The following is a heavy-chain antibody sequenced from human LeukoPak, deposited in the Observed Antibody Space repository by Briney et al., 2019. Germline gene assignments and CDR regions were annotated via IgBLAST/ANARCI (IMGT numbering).Heavy chain of an antibody. CDR2: IWYDGSNK. CDR1: GYTFTSYY. Sequence: SCKASGYTFTSYYMHWVRQAPGKGLEWVAVIWYDGSNKYYADSVKGRFTISRDNSKNTLYLQMNSLRAEDTAVYYCARDQEYYYYYGMDVWGQGTTVTVSS. J-gene: IGHJ6*02. CDR3: ARDQEYYYYYGMDV. V-gene: IGHV3-33*01.